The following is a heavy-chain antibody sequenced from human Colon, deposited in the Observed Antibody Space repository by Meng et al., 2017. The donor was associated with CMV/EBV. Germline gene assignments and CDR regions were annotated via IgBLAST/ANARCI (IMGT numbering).Heavy chain of an antibody. J-gene: IGHJ5*02. D-gene: IGHD1-26*01. Sequence: ESLKISCAASGFTFSSYWMSWVRQPPGKGLEWIGEINHSGSTNYNPSLKSRVTISVDTSKNQFSLKLSSVTAADTAVYYCASRLVGATTGFWFDPWGQGTLVTVSS. CDR2: INHSGST. V-gene: IGHV4-34*01. CDR1: GFTFSSYW. CDR3: ASRLVGATTGFWFDP.